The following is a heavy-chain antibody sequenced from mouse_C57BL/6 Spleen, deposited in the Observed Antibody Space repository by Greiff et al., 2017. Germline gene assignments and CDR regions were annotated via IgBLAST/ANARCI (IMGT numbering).Heavy chain of an antibody. V-gene: IGHV1-82*01. CDR3: ARGYSNSFAY. CDR1: GYAFSSSW. J-gene: IGHJ3*01. D-gene: IGHD2-5*01. CDR2: IYPGDGDT. Sequence: QVQLQQSGPELVKPGASVKISCKASGYAFSSSWMNWVKQRPGKGLEWIGRIYPGDGDTNYNGKFKGKATLTADKSSSTAYLQLSSLTSEDSAVYFCARGYSNSFAYWGQGTLVTVSA.